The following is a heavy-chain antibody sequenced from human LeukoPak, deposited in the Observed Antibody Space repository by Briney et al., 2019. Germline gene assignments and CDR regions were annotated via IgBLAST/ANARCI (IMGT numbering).Heavy chain of an antibody. CDR3: ARVSGGVTIFGKFDY. D-gene: IGHD3-3*01. V-gene: IGHV4-4*07. CDR1: GASISSYY. J-gene: IGHJ4*02. CDR2: IYSSRS. Sequence: SETLSLTCTVSGASISSYYWSWIRQPAGKGLEWIGRIYSSRSIYNPSLKSRVTMSVDTSKNQFSLNLSSVTAADTAVYYCARVSGGVTIFGKFDYWGQGTLVTVSS.